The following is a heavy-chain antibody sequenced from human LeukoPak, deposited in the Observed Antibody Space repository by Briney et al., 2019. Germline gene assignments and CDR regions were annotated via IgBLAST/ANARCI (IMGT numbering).Heavy chain of an antibody. Sequence: EGSLRLPCAASGFTFSSYWMSWVRQAPGKGLEWVANIKQDGSEKYYVDSVKGRFTISRDNAKNSLYLQMNSLRAEDTAVYYCARSRSARGLDYWGQGTLVTVSS. CDR3: ARSRSARGLDY. J-gene: IGHJ4*02. V-gene: IGHV3-7*01. CDR1: GFTFSSYW. CDR2: IKQDGSEK.